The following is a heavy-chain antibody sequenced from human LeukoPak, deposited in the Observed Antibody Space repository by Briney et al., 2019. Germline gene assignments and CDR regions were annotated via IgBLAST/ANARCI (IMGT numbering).Heavy chain of an antibody. Sequence: ASVKVSCKASGYTFTSYYMHWVRQAPGQGLEWMGWMSAYNGNTNYAQKLQGRVTMTTDTSTSTAYMELRSLRSDDTAVYYCAREYSGSNWWFDPWGQGTLVTVSS. D-gene: IGHD1-26*01. J-gene: IGHJ5*02. V-gene: IGHV1-18*04. CDR1: GYTFTSYY. CDR3: AREYSGSNWWFDP. CDR2: MSAYNGNT.